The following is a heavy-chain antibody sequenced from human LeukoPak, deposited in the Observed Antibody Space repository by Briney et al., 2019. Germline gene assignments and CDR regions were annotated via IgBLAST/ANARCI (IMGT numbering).Heavy chain of an antibody. D-gene: IGHD3-10*01. CDR1: GGTFSSYA. J-gene: IGHJ4*02. CDR3: ARSPHYMVRGVIRSLFDY. V-gene: IGHV1-69*13. Sequence: SLKVSCKASGGTFSSYAISWVRQAPGQGLEWMGGISTSIGTANYAQKFQGRVTITADESTSTAYMELSSLRSEDTAVYYCARSPHYMVRGVIRSLFDYWGQGTLVTV. CDR2: ISTSIGTA.